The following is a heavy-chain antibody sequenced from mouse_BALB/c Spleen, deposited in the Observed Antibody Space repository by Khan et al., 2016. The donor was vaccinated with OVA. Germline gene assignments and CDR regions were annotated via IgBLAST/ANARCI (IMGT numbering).Heavy chain of an antibody. J-gene: IGHJ3*01. Sequence: VQLQQSGAELMKPGASVKISCKASGYTFSSYWIEWVKQRPGHGIEWIGEILHGSGNNNFKEKFRGKATFAAETSSKTAYMQLSSLTSEDAAVYYCASGNYYGSTSWFGYWGQGTLVTVSA. CDR3: ASGNYYGSTSWFGY. CDR2: ILHGSGNN. V-gene: IGHV1-9*01. D-gene: IGHD1-1*01. CDR1: GYTFSSYW.